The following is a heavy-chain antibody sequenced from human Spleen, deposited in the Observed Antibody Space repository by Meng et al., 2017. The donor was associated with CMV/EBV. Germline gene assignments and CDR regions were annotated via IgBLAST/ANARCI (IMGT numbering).Heavy chain of an antibody. D-gene: IGHD6-6*01. J-gene: IGHJ5*02. CDR3: AREYSTSSEGWFDP. CDR2: IHYGGNDK. Sequence: GGSLRLSCVASGFTFSTFGVHWVRQAPGRGLEWVAFIHYGGNDKYYGDAVKGRFTVTRDNSKNTLYLEMNSLRPEDTAVYYCAREYSTSSEGWFDPWGQGTLVTVSS. CDR1: GFTFSTFG. V-gene: IGHV3-30*02.